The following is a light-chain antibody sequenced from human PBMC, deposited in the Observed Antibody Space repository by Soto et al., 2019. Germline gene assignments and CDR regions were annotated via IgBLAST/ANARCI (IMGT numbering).Light chain of an antibody. CDR3: QSYDNSLFVV. CDR2: GNN. V-gene: IGLV1-40*01. J-gene: IGLJ2*01. CDR1: SSNIGAGYD. Sequence: QSVLTQPPSVSGAPGQRVSISCIGSSSNIGAGYDVHWYQQLPGTAPRLLISGNNNRPSGVPVRFSGSRSGTSASLAITGLQAEDEADYYCQSYDNSLFVVFGGGTQLTVL.